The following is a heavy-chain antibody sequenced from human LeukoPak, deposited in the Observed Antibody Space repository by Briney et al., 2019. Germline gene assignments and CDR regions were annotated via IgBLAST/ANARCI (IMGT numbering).Heavy chain of an antibody. CDR1: GYTFTSYD. Sequence: GASVKVSYKTSGYTFTSYDINWVRQASGQGLEWMGWISAYNGNTDYAQKLQGRVTMTTDTSTSTAYMELRSLRSDDTAVYYCARVTQTDYDFDYWGQGTLVTVSS. CDR3: ARVTQTDYDFDY. J-gene: IGHJ4*02. CDR2: ISAYNGNT. V-gene: IGHV1-18*01. D-gene: IGHD4-17*01.